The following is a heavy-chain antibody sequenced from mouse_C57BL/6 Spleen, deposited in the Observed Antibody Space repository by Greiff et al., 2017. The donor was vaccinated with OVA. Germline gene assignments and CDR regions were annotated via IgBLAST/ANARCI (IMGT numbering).Heavy chain of an antibody. V-gene: IGHV5-17*01. CDR3: ARKDTYYFDY. CDR1: GLTVSDHG. Sequence: EVQLVESGGGLVKSGGARKSAGAVAGLTVSDHGMHWVRQAPEKVLEWVAYISRGSSTIYYADTVKGRFTISRDNAKNTLFLQKTSLRSEDTAMYYCARKDTYYFDYWGQGTTLTVSS. CDR2: ISRGSSTI. J-gene: IGHJ2*01.